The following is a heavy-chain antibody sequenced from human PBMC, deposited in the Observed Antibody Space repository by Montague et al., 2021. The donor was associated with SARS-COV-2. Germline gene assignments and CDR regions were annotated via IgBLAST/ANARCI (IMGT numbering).Heavy chain of an antibody. J-gene: IGHJ4*02. V-gene: IGHV4-4*02. CDR2: IYHSGRT. CDR3: AREGSRDGYNEGFDY. CDR1: GGSISSNNW. D-gene: IGHD5-24*01. Sequence: SETLSLTCAVSGGSISSNNWWNWVRQAPGKGLEWIGEIYHSGRTNYNPSLQSRVTISVGKSKNQYSLILSSVTAADTAVYYSAREGSRDGYNEGFDYWGQGTLVNVSP.